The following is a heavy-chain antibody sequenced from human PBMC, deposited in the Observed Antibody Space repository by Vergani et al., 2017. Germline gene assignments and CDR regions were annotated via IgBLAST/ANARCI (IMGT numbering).Heavy chain of an antibody. CDR2: INPNSGGT. Sequence: QVQLVQSGAEVKKPVASVKVSCTASGYTFTGYYMHWVRQATGQGLEWMGLINPNSGGTNYAQKFQGRVTMTMDTSISTAYMELSRLRSDDTAVYYCAREAEIVVVVAATQAFDIWGQGTMVTVSS. D-gene: IGHD2-15*01. CDR3: AREAEIVVVVAATQAFDI. CDR1: GYTFTGYY. J-gene: IGHJ3*02. V-gene: IGHV1-2*02.